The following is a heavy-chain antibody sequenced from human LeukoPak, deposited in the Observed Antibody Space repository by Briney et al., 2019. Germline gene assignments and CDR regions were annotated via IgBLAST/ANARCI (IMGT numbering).Heavy chain of an antibody. CDR2: ISDSGGFT. CDR3: AKEDLYTGMDV. D-gene: IGHD4-11*01. V-gene: IGHV3-23*01. Sequence: PGGSLRLSCAASGFTFSGYAMSWVRQAPGKGLKWVSAISDSGGFTYYADSVKGRFTISRDNSKNTVYLQMNSLRAGDTAVYYCAKEDLYTGMDVWGKGTTVTVSS. CDR1: GFTFSGYA. J-gene: IGHJ6*04.